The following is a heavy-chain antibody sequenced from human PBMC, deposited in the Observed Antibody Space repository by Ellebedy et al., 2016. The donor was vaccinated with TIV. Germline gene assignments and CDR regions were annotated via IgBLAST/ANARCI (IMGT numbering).Heavy chain of an antibody. J-gene: IGHJ5*02. D-gene: IGHD2-8*01. CDR3: ASLCCTNDKTPLAEFWFDP. CDR1: GDSIRSYY. Sequence: MPSETLSLTCTVSGDSIRSYYWSWIRQPPGKGLEWIGYIYYSGSTNYNPSLKSRVTISIDTSKNQFSLKLSSVTAADTAVYYCASLCCTNDKTPLAEFWFDPWGQGTLVTVSS. V-gene: IGHV4-59*01. CDR2: IYYSGST.